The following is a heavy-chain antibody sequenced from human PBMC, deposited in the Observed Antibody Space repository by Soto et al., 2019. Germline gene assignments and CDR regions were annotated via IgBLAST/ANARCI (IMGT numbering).Heavy chain of an antibody. CDR2: ISYDGSKN. Sequence: LRLSCAASGFSFSTYAMHWVRQAPGKGLEWVAVISYDGSKNYYADSVKGRFTISRDNSKNTLYLQMNSLRAEDTAVYYCARGSEQWLVPIDYWGQGTLVTVSS. CDR3: ARGSEQWLVPIDY. V-gene: IGHV3-30-3*01. J-gene: IGHJ4*02. CDR1: GFSFSTYA. D-gene: IGHD6-19*01.